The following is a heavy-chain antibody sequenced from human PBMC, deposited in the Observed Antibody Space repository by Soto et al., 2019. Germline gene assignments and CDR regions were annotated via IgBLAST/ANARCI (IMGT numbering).Heavy chain of an antibody. V-gene: IGHV4-31*03. CDR1: GGSISSGGYY. Sequence: SETLSLTCTVSGGSISSGGYYWSWIRQHPGKGLEWIGYIYYSGSTYYNPSLKSRVTISVDTSKNQFSLKLSSVTAADTAVYYCARGDPAYGTSLIDPWGQGTLVTVS. D-gene: IGHD1-7*01. CDR2: IYYSGST. J-gene: IGHJ5*02. CDR3: ARGDPAYGTSLIDP.